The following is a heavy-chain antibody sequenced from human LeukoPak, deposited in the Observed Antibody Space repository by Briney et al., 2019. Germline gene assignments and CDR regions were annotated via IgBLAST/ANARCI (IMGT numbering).Heavy chain of an antibody. V-gene: IGHV3-23*01. CDR3: AKDAKYCSCGSCPTDY. J-gene: IGHJ4*02. D-gene: IGHD2-15*01. Sequence: PGGSLRLSCAASGFTFSSYAMSWVRQAPGKGLEWVSAISGSGGSTYYADSVKGRFTISRDNSKNTLYLQMNSLRAEDTAVYYCAKDAKYCSCGSCPTDYWGQGTLVTVSS. CDR2: ISGSGGST. CDR1: GFTFSSYA.